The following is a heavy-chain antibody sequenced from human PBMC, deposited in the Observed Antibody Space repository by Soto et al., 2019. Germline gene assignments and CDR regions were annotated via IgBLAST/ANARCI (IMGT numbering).Heavy chain of an antibody. CDR3: ARVVASTHNDC. CDR1: GGSISSGGYY. CDR2: ISYTGST. J-gene: IGHJ4*02. Sequence: QVQLQESGPGLVKPSQTLSLTCTVSGGSISSGGYYWSWIRQHPGKGLEWIGYISYTGSTYYNPSLKSRVTISVDTSKNQFYRKLSAVTAADTAVYYCARVVASTHNDCWGQGTLVTVSS. V-gene: IGHV4-31*03. D-gene: IGHD2-15*01.